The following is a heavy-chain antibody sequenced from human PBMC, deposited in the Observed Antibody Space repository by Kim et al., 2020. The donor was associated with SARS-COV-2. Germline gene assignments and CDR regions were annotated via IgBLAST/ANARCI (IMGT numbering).Heavy chain of an antibody. CDR2: NT. J-gene: IGHJ4*02. V-gene: IGHV1-3*01. D-gene: IGHD1-26*01. Sequence: NTKYSQKFQGRVTITRDTSASTAYMELSSLRSEDTAVYYCAQRWYGGFVYWGQGTLVTVSS. CDR3: AQRWYGGFVY.